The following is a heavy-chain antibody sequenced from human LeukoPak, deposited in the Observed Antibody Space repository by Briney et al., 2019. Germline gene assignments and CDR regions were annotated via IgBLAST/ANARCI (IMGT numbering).Heavy chain of an antibody. D-gene: IGHD4-17*01. Sequence: SETLSLTCIVSGDSISTYYWNWIRQPPGKGLKWVGYIHYSGNTNYNPSLKNRVTISVDTSKNQFSLKLSSVTAADTAVYYCARDQDADSGIWFDPWGQGTLVTVSS. CDR3: ARDQDADSGIWFDP. CDR1: GDSISTYY. V-gene: IGHV4-59*01. J-gene: IGHJ5*02. CDR2: IHYSGNT.